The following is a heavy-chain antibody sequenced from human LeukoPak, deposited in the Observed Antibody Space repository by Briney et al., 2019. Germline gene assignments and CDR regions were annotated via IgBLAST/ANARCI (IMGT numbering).Heavy chain of an antibody. CDR2: INHRGDT. CDR1: GGSFSTYY. Sequence: SETLSLTCAVYGGSFSTYYWSWLRQSPGKGLEWIAEINHRGDTNYNPSVKSRVTISVDTSKNQFSLKITSLTAADTAVYYCARGPTISETGYFDYWGQGTLVTVSS. J-gene: IGHJ4*03. CDR3: ARGPTISETGYFDY. D-gene: IGHD1-1*01. V-gene: IGHV4-34*01.